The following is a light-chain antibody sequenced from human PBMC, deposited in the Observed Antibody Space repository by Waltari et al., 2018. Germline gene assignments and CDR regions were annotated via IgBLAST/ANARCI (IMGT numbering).Light chain of an antibody. V-gene: IGLV3-21*02. CDR3: QLWDTSNDRVV. CDR2: DDS. CDR1: NIESES. J-gene: IGLJ3*02. Sequence: SIMLSQPPSMSVAPGQTARITCGGNNIESESVHWYQQKPGQAPLVVLYDDSARPSGIPRRFSGSNSGNKATLTISRVEAGDEADYYCQLWDTSNDRVVLGGGT.